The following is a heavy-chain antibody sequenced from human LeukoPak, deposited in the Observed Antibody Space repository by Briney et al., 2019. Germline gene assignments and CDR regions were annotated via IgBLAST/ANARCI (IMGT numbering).Heavy chain of an antibody. J-gene: IGHJ3*02. Sequence: GGSLRLSCAASGFTFSRYWMSWVRQAPGKGPEWVANIKEDGSEQYYVDSVKGRFTISRDNSKNTLYLQMNSLRAEDTAVYYCLFSGYGFDIWGQGTMVTVSS. D-gene: IGHD3-22*01. CDR1: GFTFSRYW. V-gene: IGHV3-7*05. CDR2: IKEDGSEQ. CDR3: LFSGYGFDI.